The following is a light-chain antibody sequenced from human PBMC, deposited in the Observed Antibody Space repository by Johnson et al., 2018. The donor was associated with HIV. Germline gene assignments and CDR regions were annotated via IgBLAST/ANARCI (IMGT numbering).Light chain of an antibody. CDR1: SSNIRNNY. CDR2: ENT. Sequence: QLVLTRPPSVSAAPGQKVTISCSGTSSNIRNNYVSWYQQLPGTAPKLLIYENTKRPSGIPDRFSGSKSGTSATLGITGLQTGDEADYYCGTWDSSHNVFGTGTKVTVL. CDR3: GTWDSSHNV. V-gene: IGLV1-51*02. J-gene: IGLJ1*01.